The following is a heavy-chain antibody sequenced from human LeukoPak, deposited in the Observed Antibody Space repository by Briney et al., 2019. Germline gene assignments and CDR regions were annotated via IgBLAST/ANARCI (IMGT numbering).Heavy chain of an antibody. Sequence: GGCLRLSCAASGVTFSNYGMHWVRQAPGKGLEWVALISSNGNDKLYGDSVKVRFTISRDDSKSTLYLQMNSLRVEDTAVYYCTTKVIRGNSGDDYDDWGQGTLVTVSS. CDR2: ISSNGNDK. CDR1: GVTFSNYG. J-gene: IGHJ4*02. V-gene: IGHV3-30*03. CDR3: TTKVIRGNSGDDYDD. D-gene: IGHD5-12*01.